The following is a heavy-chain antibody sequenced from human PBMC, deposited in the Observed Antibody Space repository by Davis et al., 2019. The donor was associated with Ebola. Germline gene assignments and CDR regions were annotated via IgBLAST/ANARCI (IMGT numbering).Heavy chain of an antibody. CDR2: IIPILGIA. CDR1: GGTFSSYA. V-gene: IGHV1-69*04. CDR3: ARLGEQVPAAIRWFDP. D-gene: IGHD2-2*01. Sequence: SVKVSCKASGGTFSSYAISWVRQAPGQGLEWMGRIIPILGIANYAQKFQGRVTITADKSTSTVYMELSSLRSEDTAVYYCARLGEQVPAAIRWFDPWGQGTLVTVSS. J-gene: IGHJ5*02.